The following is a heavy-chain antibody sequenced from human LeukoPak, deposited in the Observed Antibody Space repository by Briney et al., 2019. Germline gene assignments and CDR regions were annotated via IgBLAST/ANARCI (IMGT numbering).Heavy chain of an antibody. CDR1: GFTVSSYG. CDR3: ARGTLDAFDI. V-gene: IGHV3-23*01. J-gene: IGHJ3*02. Sequence: GGSLRLSCAASGFTVSSYGMTWVRQAPGKGLEWVSSINGGGGSTYYADSVKGRFTISRDNSKNSLYLQMNSLRAEDTAVYYCARGTLDAFDIWGQGTMVTVSS. CDR2: INGGGGST.